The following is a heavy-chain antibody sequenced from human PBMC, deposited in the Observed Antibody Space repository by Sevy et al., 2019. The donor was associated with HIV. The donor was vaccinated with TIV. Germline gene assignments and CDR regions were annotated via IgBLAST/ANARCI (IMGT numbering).Heavy chain of an antibody. CDR2: FNPNNDDS. CDR1: GFTFSDYY. Sequence: ASVKVSCKASGFTFSDYYMHWVRQAPGQGLEWMGWFNPNNDDSRSAQKFQGRVTLTGDMSISTAYMELTRLRSDDQAIYFCTRDDIYSHPWEFDWWGHGVLVTVSS. V-gene: IGHV1-2*02. D-gene: IGHD5-18*01. CDR3: TRDDIYSHPWEFDW. J-gene: IGHJ4*01.